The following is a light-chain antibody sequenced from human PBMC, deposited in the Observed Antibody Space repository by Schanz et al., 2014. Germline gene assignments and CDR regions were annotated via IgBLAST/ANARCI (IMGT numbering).Light chain of an antibody. V-gene: IGLV1-40*01. CDR2: GNI. CDR3: SAYTTINTIV. J-gene: IGLJ2*01. Sequence: QSVLTQPPSVSGAPGQGVTIACTGSSSNIGAGYDVHWYQHLPGTAPKLLIYGNINRPSGVPDRFSGSKSGNTASLTISGLQADDEADYSCSAYTTINTIVFGGGTKLTVL. CDR1: SSNIGAGYD.